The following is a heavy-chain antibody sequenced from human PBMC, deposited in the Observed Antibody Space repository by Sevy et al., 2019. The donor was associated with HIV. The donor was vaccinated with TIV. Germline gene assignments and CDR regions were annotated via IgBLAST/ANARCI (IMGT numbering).Heavy chain of an antibody. Sequence: GGSLRLSCAASGITFSSHAMHWVRQAPGKGLEWVTIISYDGSNKYYADSVKGRFTISRDNSKNTQYLQMNSLRAEGTAVYYCARADYGDYSGEFDYWGQGTLVTVSS. D-gene: IGHD4-17*01. CDR1: GITFSSHA. CDR3: ARADYGDYSGEFDY. V-gene: IGHV3-30-3*01. J-gene: IGHJ4*02. CDR2: ISYDGSNK.